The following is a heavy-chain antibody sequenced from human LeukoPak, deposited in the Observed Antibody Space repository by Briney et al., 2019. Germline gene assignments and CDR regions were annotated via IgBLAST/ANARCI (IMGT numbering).Heavy chain of an antibody. CDR3: AGEPGWGRGVIKGDAFDI. J-gene: IGHJ3*02. Sequence: SETLSLTCAVSGYSISSGYYWGWIRQPPGKGLEWIGSIYHSGSTYYNPSLKSRVTISVDTSKNQFSLKLSSVTAADTAVYYCAGEPGWGRGVIKGDAFDIWGQGTMVTVSS. CDR1: GYSISSGYY. CDR2: IYHSGST. D-gene: IGHD3-10*01. V-gene: IGHV4-38-2*02.